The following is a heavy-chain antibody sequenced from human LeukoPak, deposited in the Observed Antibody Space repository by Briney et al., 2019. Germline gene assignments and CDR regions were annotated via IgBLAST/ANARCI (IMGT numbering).Heavy chain of an antibody. J-gene: IGHJ3*02. CDR1: GGSISGFH. V-gene: IGHV4-59*08. CDR3: ARRNDFDI. Sequence: SETLSLTCTVSGGSISGFHWNWIRQPPGKGLEWIGYIYYSGRTDSNLSLKSRVTVSVDTSKNQFNLRLTSVTAADTAMYYCARRNDFDIWGPGTMVTVSS. CDR2: IYYSGRT.